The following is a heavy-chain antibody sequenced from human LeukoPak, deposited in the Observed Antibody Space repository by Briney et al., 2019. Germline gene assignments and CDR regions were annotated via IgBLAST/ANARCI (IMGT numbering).Heavy chain of an antibody. CDR3: ARTTNYYYGMDV. J-gene: IGHJ6*02. D-gene: IGHD4-17*01. Sequence: SVKVSCKASGGTFGSYAISWVRQAPGQGLEWMGRIIPILGIANYAQKFQGRVTITADKSTSTAYMELSSLRSEDTAVYYCARTTNYYYGMDVWGQGTTVTVSS. V-gene: IGHV1-69*04. CDR1: GGTFGSYA. CDR2: IIPILGIA.